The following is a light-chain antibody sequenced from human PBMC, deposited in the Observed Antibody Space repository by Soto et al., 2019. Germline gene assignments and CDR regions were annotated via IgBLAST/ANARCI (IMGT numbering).Light chain of an antibody. V-gene: IGKV1-13*02. CDR3: QQCNSYLFT. CDR2: DAS. Sequence: AIQLTQSPSSLSASVGDRVTITCRASQGISSALAWYQQKPGKAPKLLIYDASSLESGVPSRFSGSGSGTDFTLTISSLQPEDFATYYCQQCNSYLFTFGQGTRLEIK. J-gene: IGKJ5*01. CDR1: QGISSA.